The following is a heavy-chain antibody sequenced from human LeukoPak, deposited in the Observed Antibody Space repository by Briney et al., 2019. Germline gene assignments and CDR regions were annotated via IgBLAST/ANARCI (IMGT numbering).Heavy chain of an antibody. Sequence: SETLSLTCTVSGGSISGYYWSWIRQPPGKGLEWIGYIYYSGSTNYNPSLKSRVTISVDTSKNQFSLKLSSVTAADTAVYYCARALRYFGLGAFDIWGQGTMVTVSS. CDR1: GGSISGYY. J-gene: IGHJ3*02. D-gene: IGHD3-9*01. CDR2: IYYSGST. V-gene: IGHV4-59*01. CDR3: ARALRYFGLGAFDI.